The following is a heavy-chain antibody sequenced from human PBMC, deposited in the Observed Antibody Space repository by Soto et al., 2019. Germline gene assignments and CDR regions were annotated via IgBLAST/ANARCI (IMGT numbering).Heavy chain of an antibody. CDR3: VRDLGKEPSLGRVDSSSSWYAFDY. Sequence: PGGSLRLSCAASGVSGFTFSKYAMSWVRQAPGKGLEWVSSISIINYYMYYADSVKGRFTISRDNAKNSLHLQMSSLRAEDTAVYYCVRDLGKEPSLGRVDSSSSWYAFDYWGQGTLVTVSS. V-gene: IGHV3-21*01. J-gene: IGHJ4*02. CDR2: ISIINYYM. D-gene: IGHD6-13*01. CDR1: GVSGFTFSKYA.